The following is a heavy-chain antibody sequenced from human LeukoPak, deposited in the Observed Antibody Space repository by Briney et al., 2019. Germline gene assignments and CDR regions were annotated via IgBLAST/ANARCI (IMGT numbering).Heavy chain of an antibody. CDR2: ISAYNGNT. J-gene: IGHJ4*02. V-gene: IGHV1-18*04. Sequence: ASVKVSCKASGYTFTGYYMHWVRQAPGQGLEWMGWISAYNGNTNYAQKLQGRVTMTTDTSTSTAYMELRSLRSDDTAVYYCARALTGWEPAYYWGQGTLVTVSS. D-gene: IGHD1-14*01. CDR3: ARALTGWEPAYY. CDR1: GYTFTGYY.